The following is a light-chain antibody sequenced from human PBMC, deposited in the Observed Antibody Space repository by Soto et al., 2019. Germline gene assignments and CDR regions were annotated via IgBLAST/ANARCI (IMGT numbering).Light chain of an antibody. CDR1: QSVSSSY. CDR3: QQYGTSPVT. CDR2: GAT. Sequence: EIVLTQSPGTLSLSPGEGATLSCRASQSVSSSYLAWYQQKPGQAPRLLIYGATTRATGIPDRFSGSGSGTDFTLTISRREPEDFAVYYCQQYGTSPVTFGPGTKV. J-gene: IGKJ3*01. V-gene: IGKV3-20*01.